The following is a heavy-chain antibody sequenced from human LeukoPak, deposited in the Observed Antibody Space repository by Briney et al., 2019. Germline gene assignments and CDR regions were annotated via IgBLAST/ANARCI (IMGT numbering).Heavy chain of an antibody. CDR1: GGSIRSYY. CDR3: TRHRITFIRGREGWFDP. Sequence: SETLSLTCTVSGGSIRSYYWSWIRQPPGKGLEWIGYMYCSGSTSYNPSLKSRVTISVDTSKNQFSLKLSSVTAADTAVYYCTRHRITFIRGREGWFDPWGQGTLVTVFS. J-gene: IGHJ5*02. D-gene: IGHD3-10*01. V-gene: IGHV4-59*08. CDR2: MYCSGST.